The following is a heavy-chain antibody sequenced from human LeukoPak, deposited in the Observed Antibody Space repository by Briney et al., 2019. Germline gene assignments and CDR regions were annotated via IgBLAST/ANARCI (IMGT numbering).Heavy chain of an antibody. J-gene: IGHJ4*02. D-gene: IGHD6-19*01. Sequence: PGGSLRLSCTASGFTFGDYGMSWFRQAPGKGLEWISHIRNKAYGGTTEYATSVKGRFTISRDDSKSIAYLQMSSLKTEDTAVYYCTRGYDSSGWLFDYWGRGTLVTVSS. CDR2: IRNKAYGGTT. V-gene: IGHV3-49*03. CDR3: TRGYDSSGWLFDY. CDR1: GFTFGDYG.